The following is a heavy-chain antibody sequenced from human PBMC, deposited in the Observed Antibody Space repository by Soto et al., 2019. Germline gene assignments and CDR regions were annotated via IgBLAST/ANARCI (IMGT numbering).Heavy chain of an antibody. CDR2: ISAYNGNT. D-gene: IGHD1-26*01. Sequence: QVQLVQSGAEVKKPGASVKVSCKASGYTFTSYGISWVRQAPGQGLEWMGWISAYNGNTNYAQKLQGRVTMTTDTSTSTDYMELRSLRSDDTAVYYCARLGWELLHYYYGMDVWGQGTTVTVSS. V-gene: IGHV1-18*01. J-gene: IGHJ6*02. CDR3: ARLGWELLHYYYGMDV. CDR1: GYTFTSYG.